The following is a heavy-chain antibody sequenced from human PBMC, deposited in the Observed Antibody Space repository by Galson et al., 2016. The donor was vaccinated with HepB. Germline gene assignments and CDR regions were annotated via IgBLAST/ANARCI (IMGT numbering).Heavy chain of an antibody. J-gene: IGHJ4*02. CDR3: ARDHAYAWGQVGH. D-gene: IGHD3-16*01. CDR2: IHYSGNT. CDR1: GGSIDRSDFY. V-gene: IGHV4-39*07. Sequence: LSLTCTVSGGSIDRSDFYWGWIHQPPGKGLEWIGSIHYSGNTYYSPSLKGRVTISVDTSKNQFSLRLRSLTAADTAVYYCARDHAYAWGQVGHWGQGTVASVSS.